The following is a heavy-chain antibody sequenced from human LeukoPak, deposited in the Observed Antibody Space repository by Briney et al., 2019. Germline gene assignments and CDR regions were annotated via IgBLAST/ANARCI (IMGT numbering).Heavy chain of an antibody. CDR3: ASRHYYDSSGYYYGLDY. D-gene: IGHD3-22*01. V-gene: IGHV4-59*08. J-gene: IGHJ4*02. Sequence: SETLSLTCTVSGGSISSYYWSWIRQPPGKGLEWIGYIYYSGSTNYNPSLKSRVTISVDTSKNQFSLKLSSVTTADTAVYYCASRHYYDSSGYYYGLDYWGQGTLVTVSS. CDR1: GGSISSYY. CDR2: IYYSGST.